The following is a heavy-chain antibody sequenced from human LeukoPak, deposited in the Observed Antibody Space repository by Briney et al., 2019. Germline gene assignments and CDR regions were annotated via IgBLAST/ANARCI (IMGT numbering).Heavy chain of an antibody. D-gene: IGHD3-10*01. CDR3: ARDLYGSGNFLPESP. CDR2: SYYSGST. CDR1: CGSVSSYNYY. J-gene: IGHJ5*02. V-gene: IGHV4-61*01. Sequence: NPSETLSLTCTVSCGSVSSYNYYCSWIRQPPGKGLEWIGYSYYSGSTNYNPSLKSRVTISVDTSTNQFSLKLSSVTAAATAVYYCARDLYGSGNFLPESPWGQGILVTVSS.